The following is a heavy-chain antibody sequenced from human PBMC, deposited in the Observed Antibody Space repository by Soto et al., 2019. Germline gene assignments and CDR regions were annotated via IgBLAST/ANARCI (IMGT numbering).Heavy chain of an antibody. CDR2: ISGSGGST. CDR1: GFTFSSYA. D-gene: IGHD1-26*01. V-gene: IGHV3-23*01. J-gene: IGHJ4*02. CDR3: AKAVSLVGATFSDY. Sequence: PGGSLRLSCAASGFTFSSYAMSWVRQAPGKGLEWVSAISGSGGSTYYADSVKGRFTISRDNSKNTLYLQMNSLRAEDTAVYYCAKAVSLVGATFSDYWGQGTLVTSPQ.